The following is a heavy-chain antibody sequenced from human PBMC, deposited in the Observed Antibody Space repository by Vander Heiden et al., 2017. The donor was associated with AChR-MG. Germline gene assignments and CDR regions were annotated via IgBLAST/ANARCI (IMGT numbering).Heavy chain of an antibody. Sequence: QVQLVESGGGVVQPGRSLRLSCAASGFTFSSYGMHWVRQAPGKGLEWVAVIWYDGSNKDYADSVKGRFTISRDNSKNTLYLQMNSLRAEDTAVYYCARDHEAILSWGQGTLVTVSS. D-gene: IGHD2-2*01. CDR2: IWYDGSNK. CDR1: GFTFSSYG. CDR3: ARDHEAILS. J-gene: IGHJ4*02. V-gene: IGHV3-33*01.